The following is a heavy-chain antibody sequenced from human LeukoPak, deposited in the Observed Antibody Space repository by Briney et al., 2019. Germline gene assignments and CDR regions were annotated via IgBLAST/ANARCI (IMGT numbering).Heavy chain of an antibody. V-gene: IGHV3-23*01. J-gene: IGHJ6*04. CDR1: EFIFSGYV. CDR3: AKRRGFYNGMDV. Sequence: GESLRVSCAASEFIFSGYVMSWVRQAPGKGLEWVSAISGSGADTYYADFVKGRFTISRDNFKNTLYLQMNSLRVEDTAVYYCAKRRGFYNGMDVWGTGTTVTVSS. CDR2: ISGSGADT.